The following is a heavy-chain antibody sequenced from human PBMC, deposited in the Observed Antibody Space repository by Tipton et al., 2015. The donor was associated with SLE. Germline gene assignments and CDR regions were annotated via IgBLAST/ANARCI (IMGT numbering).Heavy chain of an antibody. Sequence: QSGPEVKTPGASVKVSCKASGYTFTGYSIHWVRQAPGQGLEWMGWIKPNSGGTKFAQKFQGRVTMTSDTSIITAYMELNRLTTDCNAVYPCGRVEDEAYCAGDCPCDNCGQGTRVTVS. CDR3: GRVEDEAYCAGDCPCDN. CDR1: GYTFTGYS. V-gene: IGHV1-2*02. CDR2: IKPNSGGT. D-gene: IGHD2-21*01. J-gene: IGHJ3*02.